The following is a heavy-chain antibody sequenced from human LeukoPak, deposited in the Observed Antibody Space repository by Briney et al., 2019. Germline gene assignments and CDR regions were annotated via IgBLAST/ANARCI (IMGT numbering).Heavy chain of an antibody. CDR1: GFTFRSYG. CDR2: IRYDGSNK. CDR3: AKPHYDIFTGYYTADYYYMDV. D-gene: IGHD3-9*01. J-gene: IGHJ6*03. Sequence: GYLRLSCAASGFTFRSYGMHWVRQAPGRGLEWVAFIRYDGSNKYYADSVKGRFTISRDNSKNTLYLQMNSLRAEDTAVYYCAKPHYDIFTGYYTADYYYMDVWGKGTTVTISS. V-gene: IGHV3-30*02.